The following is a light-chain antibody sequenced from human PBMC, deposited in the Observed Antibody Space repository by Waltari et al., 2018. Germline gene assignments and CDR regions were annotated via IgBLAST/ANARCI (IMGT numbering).Light chain of an antibody. CDR1: SSNIGGNT. CDR3: AAWDDSLSGVV. Sequence: QSVLTQPPSASGTPGQRVTISCSRRSSNIGGNTVAWYQQVPGAAPKLLIYIDNERPSGVPDRFSGSKSGTSASLAISGLQSEDEALYYCAAWDDSLSGVVFSGGTKLTVL. V-gene: IGLV1-44*01. CDR2: IDN. J-gene: IGLJ2*01.